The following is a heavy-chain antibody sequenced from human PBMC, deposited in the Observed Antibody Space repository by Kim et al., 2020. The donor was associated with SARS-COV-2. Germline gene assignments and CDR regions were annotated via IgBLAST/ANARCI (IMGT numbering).Heavy chain of an antibody. J-gene: IGHJ4*02. D-gene: IGHD2-2*01. V-gene: IGHV5-51*01. CDR2: IYPGDSDT. CDR1: GYSFTSYW. Sequence: GESLKISCKGSGYSFTSYWIGWVRQMPGKGLEWMGIIYPGDSDTRYSPSFQGQVTISADKSISTAYLQWSSLKASDTAMYYCARGVGYCSSTSCLNYFDYWGQGTLVTVSS. CDR3: ARGVGYCSSTSCLNYFDY.